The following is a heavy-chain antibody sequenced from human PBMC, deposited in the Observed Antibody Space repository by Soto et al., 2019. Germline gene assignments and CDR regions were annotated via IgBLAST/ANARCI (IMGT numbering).Heavy chain of an antibody. J-gene: IGHJ4*02. CDR1: GASISSGDYF. D-gene: IGHD2-2*01. Sequence: PSETLSLICPVSGASISSGDYFWSWIRQSPGKGLEWIGYIYDSGSSYYNPSLKSRVTMSVDTSKHQFSLKLRSVTAADTAVYYCAREKGSISVPKNFDNWGQGTRGTVSS. V-gene: IGHV4-30-4*01. CDR2: IYDSGSS. CDR3: AREKGSISVPKNFDN.